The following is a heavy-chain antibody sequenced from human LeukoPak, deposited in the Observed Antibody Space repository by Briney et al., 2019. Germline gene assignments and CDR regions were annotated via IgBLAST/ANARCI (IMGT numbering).Heavy chain of an antibody. Sequence: GESLKISCKASGYTFSTSWIGWVRQMPGKGLEWMGIIYPGDSDTSYSPSFQGQVTISVDRSITTAYLQWSSLKASDTAMYYCTRNRVGVLEWLSRWDAFDIWGQGTMVTVST. J-gene: IGHJ3*02. CDR3: TRNRVGVLEWLSRWDAFDI. CDR1: GYTFSTSW. CDR2: IYPGDSDT. V-gene: IGHV5-51*01. D-gene: IGHD3-3*01.